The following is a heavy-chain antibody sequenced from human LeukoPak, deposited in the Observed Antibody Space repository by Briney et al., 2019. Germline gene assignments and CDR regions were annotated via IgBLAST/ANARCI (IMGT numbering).Heavy chain of an antibody. CDR3: VKDLLVGTTGY. D-gene: IGHD1-1*01. Sequence: GGSLRLSCSASGLAFSSSAMHWVRQSPGKGLEYVSAISSNGGSTYYADSVKGRFTISRDNSKNTLYLQMSSLRAEDTAVYYCVKDLLVGTTGYWGQGTLVTVSS. V-gene: IGHV3-64D*06. J-gene: IGHJ4*02. CDR2: ISSNGGST. CDR1: GLAFSSSA.